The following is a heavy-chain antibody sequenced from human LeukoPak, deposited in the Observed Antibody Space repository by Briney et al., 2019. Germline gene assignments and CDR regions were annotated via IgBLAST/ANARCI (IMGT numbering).Heavy chain of an antibody. J-gene: IGHJ4*02. CDR1: GFSLSTTGVG. V-gene: IGHV2-5*01. D-gene: IGHD5-18*01. CDR2: IYWNDDK. Sequence: SGPTLVKPTPTLTLTCTFSGFSLSTTGVGVGWIRQSPGKALEWLALIYWNDDKRYSPSLKGRVTITKDTSKNQVVLTMTNMDPVDKATYYRAHSPQYIWGQGTLVTVSS. CDR3: AHSPQYI.